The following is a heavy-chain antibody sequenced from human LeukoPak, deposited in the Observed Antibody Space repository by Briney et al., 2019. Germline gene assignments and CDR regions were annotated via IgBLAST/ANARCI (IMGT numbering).Heavy chain of an antibody. CDR3: ARDHSGRFDP. Sequence: GGSLRLSCAASGFTFSSYAMHWVRQAPGKGLEWVAVISYDGSNKYYADSVKGRFTISRDNSKNTLYLRMNSLRAEDTAVYYCARDHSGRFDPWGQGTLVTVSS. CDR2: ISYDGSNK. J-gene: IGHJ5*02. CDR1: GFTFSSYA. D-gene: IGHD6-25*01. V-gene: IGHV3-30-3*01.